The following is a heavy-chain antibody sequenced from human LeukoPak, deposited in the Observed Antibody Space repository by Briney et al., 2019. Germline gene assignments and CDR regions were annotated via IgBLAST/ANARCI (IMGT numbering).Heavy chain of an antibody. CDR2: IYTSGST. D-gene: IGHD2-2*01. V-gene: IGHV4-4*07. CDR1: GGSISSYY. J-gene: IGHJ6*03. CDR3: AGEYQLKTYYYYMDV. Sequence: SETLSLTRTVSGGSISSYYWSWIRQPAGKGLEWIGRIYTSGSTNYNPSLKSRVTISVDKSKNQFSLKLSSVTAADTAVYYCAGEYQLKTYYYYMDVWGKGTTVTVSS.